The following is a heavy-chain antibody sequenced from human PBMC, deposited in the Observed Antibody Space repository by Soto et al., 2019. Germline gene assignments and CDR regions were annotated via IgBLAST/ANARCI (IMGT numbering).Heavy chain of an antibody. V-gene: IGHV1-69*13. Sequence: ASVKVSCKASGGTFSSYAISWVRQAPGQGLEWMGGIIPIFGTANYAQKFQGRVTITADESTSTAYMELSSLRSEDTAVYYCARARGYYYDSSGYQPNWFDPWGQGTLVTVSS. D-gene: IGHD3-22*01. CDR2: IIPIFGTA. J-gene: IGHJ5*02. CDR1: GGTFSSYA. CDR3: ARARGYYYDSSGYQPNWFDP.